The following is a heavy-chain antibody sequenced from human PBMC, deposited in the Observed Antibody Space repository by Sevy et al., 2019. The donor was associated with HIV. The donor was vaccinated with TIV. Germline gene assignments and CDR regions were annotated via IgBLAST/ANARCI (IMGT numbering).Heavy chain of an antibody. Sequence: AAVKVSCKASGYTFINYGITWVRQAPGQGLEWMGWISRYNTNYAQKLQGRVTMTTDTSTSTVYIELRSLRSDDTAVYYCARSPSGSQGPGQYFQHWGLGTLVTVSS. CDR1: GYTFINYG. D-gene: IGHD1-26*01. J-gene: IGHJ1*01. CDR2: ISRYNT. CDR3: ARSPSGSQGPGQYFQH. V-gene: IGHV1-18*01.